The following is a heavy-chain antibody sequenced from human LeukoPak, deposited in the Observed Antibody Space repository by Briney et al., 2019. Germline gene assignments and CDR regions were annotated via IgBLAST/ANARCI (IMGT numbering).Heavy chain of an antibody. Sequence: SQTLSLTCTVSGCSISSGGYYWSWIRQHPGKGLEWIGYIYYSGSTYYNPSLKGRVTISVDTSKNQFSLKLSSVTAADTAVYYCARGRGQQLVLLVDWFDPWGQGTLVTVSS. J-gene: IGHJ5*02. CDR3: ARGRGQQLVLLVDWFDP. CDR1: GCSISSGGYY. V-gene: IGHV4-31*03. D-gene: IGHD6-13*01. CDR2: IYYSGST.